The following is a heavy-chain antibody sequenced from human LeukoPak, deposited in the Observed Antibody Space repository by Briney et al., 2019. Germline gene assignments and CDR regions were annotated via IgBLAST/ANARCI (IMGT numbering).Heavy chain of an antibody. CDR1: GGSISSGGYS. V-gene: IGHV4-30-2*01. J-gene: IGHJ6*02. Sequence: SQTLSLTCAGSGGSISSGGYSWSWIRQPPGKGLEWIGYIYHSGSTYYNPSLKSRVTISVDRSKNQFSLKLSSVTAADTAVYYCPGHYGSGTQRDYYYYGMDVWGQGTTVTVSS. CDR2: IYHSGST. D-gene: IGHD3-10*01. CDR3: PGHYGSGTQRDYYYYGMDV.